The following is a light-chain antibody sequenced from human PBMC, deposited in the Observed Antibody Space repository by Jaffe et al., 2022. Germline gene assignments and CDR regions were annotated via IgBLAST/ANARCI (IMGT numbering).Light chain of an antibody. Sequence: EIVLTQSPGTLSLSPGERATLSCRASQSVGSNSLAWYQQKPGQAPRLLLFGASTRATGIPDRFSGSGSGTDFTLTLSRLEPEDFAVYYCQQYGSSPRTFGQGTKLEIK. J-gene: IGKJ2*01. CDR2: GAS. CDR3: QQYGSSPRT. CDR1: QSVGSNS. V-gene: IGKV3-20*01.